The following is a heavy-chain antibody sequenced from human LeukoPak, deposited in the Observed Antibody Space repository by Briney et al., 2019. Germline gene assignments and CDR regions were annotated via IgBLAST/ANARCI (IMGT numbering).Heavy chain of an antibody. CDR1: GYTLTELS. V-gene: IGHV1-24*01. CDR3: ATDWGHSSGWASFDY. J-gene: IGHJ4*02. CDR2: FDPEDGET. D-gene: IGHD6-19*01. Sequence: ASVKVSCKVSGYTLTELSMHWVRQAPGKGREWMGGFDPEDGETIYAQKFQGRVTMTEDTSTDTAYMELSSLRSEDTAVYYCATDWGHSSGWASFDYWGQGTLVTVSS.